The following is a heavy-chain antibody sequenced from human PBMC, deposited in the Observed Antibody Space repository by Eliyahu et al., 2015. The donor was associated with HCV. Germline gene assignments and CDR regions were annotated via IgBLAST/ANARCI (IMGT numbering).Heavy chain of an antibody. CDR1: GLTXSRYS. CDR3: ARLAGCTGSTCSDN. D-gene: IGHD2-8*02. V-gene: IGHV3-48*01. CDR2: ISSSGTTI. J-gene: IGHJ4*02. Sequence: EVQLVESGGGLVEPGGSLRLSCVASGLTXSRYSMNWVRQAPGKGLEWISYISSSGTTIYYADSVRGRFTISRDNAKNSLYLQMNNLRAEDTAAYYCARLAGCTGSTCSDNWGQGTPVTVPS.